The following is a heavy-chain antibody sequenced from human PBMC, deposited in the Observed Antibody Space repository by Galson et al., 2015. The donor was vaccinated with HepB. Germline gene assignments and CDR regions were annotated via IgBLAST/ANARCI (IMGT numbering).Heavy chain of an antibody. CDR3: ARDRPSGWLQFYYYGMDV. CDR1: GFTFSSYS. Sequence: SLRLSCAASGFTFSSYSMNWVRQAPGKGLEWVSTITSSSSYIYYADSVKGRFTISRDNAKNSLYLQMNSLRAEDTAVYFCARDRPSGWLQFYYYGMDVWGQGTTVTVSS. V-gene: IGHV3-21*01. J-gene: IGHJ6*02. D-gene: IGHD5-24*01. CDR2: ITSSSSYI.